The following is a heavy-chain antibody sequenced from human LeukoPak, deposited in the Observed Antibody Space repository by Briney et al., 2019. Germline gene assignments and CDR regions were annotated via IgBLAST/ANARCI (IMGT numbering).Heavy chain of an antibody. D-gene: IGHD3-10*01. CDR1: GGSISSGGYY. CDR3: ARGWALGGYYYYGMDV. J-gene: IGHJ6*02. Sequence: SETLSLTCTVSGGSISSGGYYWSWIRQHPGKGLEWIGYIYYSGSTYYNPSLKSRVTISVDRSKNQFSLKLSSVTAADTAVYYCARGWALGGYYYYGMDVWGQGTTVTVSS. CDR2: IYYSGST. V-gene: IGHV4-31*03.